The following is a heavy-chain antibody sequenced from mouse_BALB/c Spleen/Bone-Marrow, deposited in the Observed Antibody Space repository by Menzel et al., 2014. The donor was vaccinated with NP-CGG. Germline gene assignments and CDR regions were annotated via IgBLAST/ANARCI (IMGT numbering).Heavy chain of an antibody. CDR3: ARYSRGSYFDY. CDR2: IDPANGNT. CDR1: GFNIKDTY. V-gene: IGHV14-3*02. D-gene: IGHD2-12*01. Sequence: EVQLQQSGAELVEPGASVKLSCTASGFNIKDTYMHWVKQRPEQGLEWIGRIDPANGNTKYDPKFQGKATITADTSSNTAYLQLSSLISEDTAVYYSARYSRGSYFDYWGQGTSLTVSS. J-gene: IGHJ2*02.